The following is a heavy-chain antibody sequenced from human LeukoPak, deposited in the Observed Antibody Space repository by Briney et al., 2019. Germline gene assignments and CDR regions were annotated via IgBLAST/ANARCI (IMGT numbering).Heavy chain of an antibody. Sequence: ASVKVSCKASGGTFSSYGISWVRQAPGQGLEWMGWISAYNGNTNYAQKLQGRVTMTTDTSTSTAYMELRSLRSDDTAVYYCARDAWGSVTYYDSSGYFDYWGQGTLVTVSS. V-gene: IGHV1-18*01. D-gene: IGHD3-22*01. CDR1: GGTFSSYG. J-gene: IGHJ4*02. CDR3: ARDAWGSVTYYDSSGYFDY. CDR2: ISAYNGNT.